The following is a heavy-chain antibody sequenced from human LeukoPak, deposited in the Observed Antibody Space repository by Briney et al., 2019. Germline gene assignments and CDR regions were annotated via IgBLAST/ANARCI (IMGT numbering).Heavy chain of an antibody. CDR2: IYYSGST. Sequence: SETLSLTCTVSGGSISSYYWSWIRQPPGKGLEWIGYIYYSGSTNYNPSLKSRVTISVDTSKNQFSLKLSSVTAADTAVYYCARVGSVQRYYYYYMDVWGKGTTVTVSS. J-gene: IGHJ6*03. CDR3: ARVGSVQRYYYYYMDV. D-gene: IGHD3-10*01. CDR1: GGSISSYY. V-gene: IGHV4-59*01.